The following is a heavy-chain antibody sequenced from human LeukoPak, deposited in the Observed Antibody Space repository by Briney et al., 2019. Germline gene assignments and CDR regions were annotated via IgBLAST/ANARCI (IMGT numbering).Heavy chain of an antibody. Sequence: GGSLRLSCEASGFTFSTYAMHWVRQAPGKGLEWMAVIWYDGNNKYYADSVKGRFTISRDNSKNTLFLQMNILRAEDTAVYYCAKAYCGGDCYPPGYNLESWGQGTLVTVSS. J-gene: IGHJ4*02. V-gene: IGHV3-33*06. CDR2: IWYDGNNK. CDR3: AKAYCGGDCYPPGYNLES. D-gene: IGHD2-21*02. CDR1: GFTFSTYA.